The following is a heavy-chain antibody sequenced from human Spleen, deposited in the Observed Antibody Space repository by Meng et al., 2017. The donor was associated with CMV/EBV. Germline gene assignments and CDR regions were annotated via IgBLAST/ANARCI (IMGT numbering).Heavy chain of an antibody. V-gene: IGHV3-48*04. CDR3: ARDRRDYVWGSYVSDY. Sequence: GESLKISCAASGFSFSSFGMNWVRQAPGKGLEWVSYISGSDNTIYYADSVKGRFTISRDNAKNSLFLQMNSLRVEDTAVYYCARDRRDYVWGSYVSDYWGQGALVTVSS. D-gene: IGHD3-16*01. CDR1: GFSFSSFG. CDR2: ISGSDNTI. J-gene: IGHJ4*02.